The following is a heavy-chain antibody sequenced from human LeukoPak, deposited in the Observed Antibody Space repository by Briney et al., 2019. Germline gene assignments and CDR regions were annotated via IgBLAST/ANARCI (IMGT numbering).Heavy chain of an antibody. CDR3: ARGYFAMVRGVIITPLGY. CDR2: ISAYNGNT. V-gene: IGHV1-18*01. J-gene: IGHJ4*02. CDR1: GYTFTSYG. Sequence: ASVTVSCKASGYTFTSYGISWVRQAPGQGLEWMGWISAYNGNTNYAQKLQGRVTMTTDTSTSTAYMELRSLRSDDTAVYYCARGYFAMVRGVIITPLGYWGQGTLVTVSS. D-gene: IGHD3-10*01.